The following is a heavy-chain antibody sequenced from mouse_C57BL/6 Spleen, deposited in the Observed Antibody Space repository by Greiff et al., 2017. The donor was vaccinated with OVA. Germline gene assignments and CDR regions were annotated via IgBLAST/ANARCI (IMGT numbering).Heavy chain of an antibody. D-gene: IGHD1-1*01. Sequence: QLKQSGPGLVKPSQSLSLTYSVTGYSITSGYYWNWIRQFPGNKLEWMGYISYDGSNNYNPSLKNRISITRDTSKNQFFLKLNSVTTEDTATYYCARAPYYYGSPYWYFDVWGTGSTVTVSS. J-gene: IGHJ1*03. V-gene: IGHV3-6*01. CDR3: ARAPYYYGSPYWYFDV. CDR2: ISYDGSN. CDR1: GYSITSGYY.